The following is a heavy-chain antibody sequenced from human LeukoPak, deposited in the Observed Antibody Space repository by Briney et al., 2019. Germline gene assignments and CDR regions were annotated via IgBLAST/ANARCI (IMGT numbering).Heavy chain of an antibody. V-gene: IGHV3-23*01. CDR3: AKDKTVSGYDTSFDY. CDR1: GFAFSSYA. CDR2: ISGGGGST. Sequence: GGSLRLSCAASGFAFSSYAMTWVRQAPGKGLEWVSAISGGGGSTYYADSVKGRFTISRDNSKNTLYLQMNSLRAEDTAVYYCAKDKTVSGYDTSFDYWGQGTLVTVSS. J-gene: IGHJ4*02. D-gene: IGHD5-12*01.